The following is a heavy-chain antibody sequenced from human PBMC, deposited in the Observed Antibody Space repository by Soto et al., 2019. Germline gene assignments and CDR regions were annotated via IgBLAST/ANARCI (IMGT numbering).Heavy chain of an antibody. Sequence: EVQLLESGGGLVQPGGSLRLSCAASGFTFSSYAMSWVRQAPGKGLEWVSAISGSGGSTYYADSVKGRFTISRDNSKTTLYLQMNSLRAEYTAVYDCAKDLPVRGVSDYWGQGTLVTVSS. CDR2: ISGSGGST. D-gene: IGHD3-10*01. J-gene: IGHJ4*02. CDR1: GFTFSSYA. V-gene: IGHV3-23*01. CDR3: AKDLPVRGVSDY.